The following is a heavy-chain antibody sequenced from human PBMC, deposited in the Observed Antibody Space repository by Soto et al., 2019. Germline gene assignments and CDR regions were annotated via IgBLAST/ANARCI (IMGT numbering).Heavy chain of an antibody. V-gene: IGHV3-15*07. D-gene: IGHD2-21*01. J-gene: IGHJ4*02. CDR2: IRSRSGTT. CDR3: TTSGNTNIVDH. Sequence: EVQLVESGGGLVKPGGSLRLSCAASGFSFSKAWMNWVRQAPGTGLEWVGRIRSRSGTTDYASPVKGRFTISRDDSKYTLYLQMTSLKVGDTAVYFWTTSGNTNIVDHLGQGMLVIVSA. CDR1: GFSFSKAW.